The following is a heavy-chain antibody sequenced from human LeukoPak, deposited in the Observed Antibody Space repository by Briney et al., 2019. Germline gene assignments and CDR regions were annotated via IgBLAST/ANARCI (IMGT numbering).Heavy chain of an antibody. CDR1: RFIFDRYG. Sequence: PGGSLSLSCAASRFIFDRYGMTWVRQAPGEGLNWVSSISDSGSRTYYADSVKGRFTVSRDNSKNTVYVQMNSLRAEDTAIYYCTKQESSGSYPYYFDYWGQGTLVTVSS. CDR2: ISDSGSRT. CDR3: TKQESSGSYPYYFDY. V-gene: IGHV3-23*01. J-gene: IGHJ4*02. D-gene: IGHD3-22*01.